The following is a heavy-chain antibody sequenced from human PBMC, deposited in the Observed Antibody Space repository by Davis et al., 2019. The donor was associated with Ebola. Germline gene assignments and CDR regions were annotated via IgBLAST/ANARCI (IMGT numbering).Heavy chain of an antibody. Sequence: PGGSLRLSCAASGFTFSSYGMHWVRQAPGKGLEWVAVISYDGSNKYYADSVKGRFTISRDNSKNTLYLQMNSLRAEDTAVYYCAKDGGYSGSLLYYYGMDVWGQGTTVTVSS. CDR3: AKDGGYSGSLLYYYGMDV. V-gene: IGHV3-30*18. CDR2: ISYDGSNK. D-gene: IGHD5-12*01. CDR1: GFTFSSYG. J-gene: IGHJ6*02.